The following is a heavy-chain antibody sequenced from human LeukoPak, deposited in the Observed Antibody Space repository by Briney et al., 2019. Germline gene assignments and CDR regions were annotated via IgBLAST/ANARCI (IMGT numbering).Heavy chain of an antibody. J-gene: IGHJ4*02. CDR3: ARDNYGGNLDY. V-gene: IGHV3-53*01. CDR1: GFTVSSTY. D-gene: IGHD4-23*01. CDR2: IYTGGST. Sequence: PGGSLRLSCAASGFTVSSTYMSWVRQAPGKGLEWVSVIYTGGSTYYADSVKGRFTISRDNSKNTLYLQMNSLRAGDTAVYYCARDNYGGNLDYWGQGTLVTVSS.